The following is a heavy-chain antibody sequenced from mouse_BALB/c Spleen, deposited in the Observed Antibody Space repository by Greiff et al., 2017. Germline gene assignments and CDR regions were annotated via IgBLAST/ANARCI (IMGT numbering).Heavy chain of an antibody. Sequence: EVNVVESGGGLVQPGGSLRLSCATSGFTFTDYYMSWVRQPPGKALEWLGFIRNKANGYTTEYSASVKGRFTISRDNSQSILYLQMNTLRAEDSATYYCAREGYGSEGFAYWGQGTLVTVSA. CDR2: IRNKANGYTT. CDR1: GFTFTDYY. J-gene: IGHJ3*01. V-gene: IGHV7-3*02. CDR3: AREGYGSEGFAY. D-gene: IGHD1-1*01.